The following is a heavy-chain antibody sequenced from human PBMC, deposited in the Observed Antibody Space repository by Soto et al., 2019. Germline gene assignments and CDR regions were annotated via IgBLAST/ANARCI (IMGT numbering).Heavy chain of an antibody. CDR3: ARRGSDTASYYYYGMDV. CDR2: INHSGST. V-gene: IGHV4-34*01. D-gene: IGHD5-18*01. J-gene: IGHJ6*02. CDR1: GGSFSGYY. Sequence: SETLSLTCAVYGGSFSGYYWSWIRQPPGKGLEWIGEINHSGSTNYNPSLKSRVTISVDTSKNQFSLKLSSVTAADTAVYYCARRGSDTASYYYYGMDVWGQGTTVTVSS.